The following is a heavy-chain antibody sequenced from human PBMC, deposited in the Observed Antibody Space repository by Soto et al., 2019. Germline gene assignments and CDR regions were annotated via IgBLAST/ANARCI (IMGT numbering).Heavy chain of an antibody. D-gene: IGHD3-3*01. CDR1: GGSFSGYY. CDR3: ARGGRFLEWTTKYNWFDP. Sequence: QVQLQQWGAGLLKPSETLSLTCAVYGGSFSGYYWSWIRQPPGKGLEWIGEINHSGSTNYNPSLKSRVTISVDTSKNQFSLKLSSVTAADTAVYYCARGGRFLEWTTKYNWFDPWGQGTLVTVSS. CDR2: INHSGST. J-gene: IGHJ5*02. V-gene: IGHV4-34*01.